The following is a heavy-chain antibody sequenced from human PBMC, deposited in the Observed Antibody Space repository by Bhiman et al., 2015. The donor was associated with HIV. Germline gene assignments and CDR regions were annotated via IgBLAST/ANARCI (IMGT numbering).Heavy chain of an antibody. CDR2: INGDGSRT. J-gene: IGHJ3*02. D-gene: IGHD6-13*01. CDR1: GFTFSAYW. Sequence: EVQLVESGGGLVPPGGSLRLSCAASGFTFSAYWMHWVRQLPGKGLVWVSRINGDGSRTTYADFVKGRFTISQRQRQELPVSANEQPESRGTRALYYCVRGLVAVVPSGTKYLREAFDIWGQGTMVAVSS. CDR3: VRGLVAVVPSGTKYLREAFDI. V-gene: IGHV3-74*01.